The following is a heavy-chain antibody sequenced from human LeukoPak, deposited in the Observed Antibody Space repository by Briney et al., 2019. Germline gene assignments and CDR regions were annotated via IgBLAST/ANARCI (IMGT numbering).Heavy chain of an antibody. CDR2: IYYSGST. CDR3: ASAGGSYFDY. CDR1: GGSISSYY. V-gene: IGHV4-59*01. J-gene: IGHJ4*02. Sequence: SETLSLTCTVSGGSISSYYWSWIRQPPGKGLEWIGYIYYSGSTNYNPSLKSRVTISVDTSTNQFSLKLSSVTAADTAVYYCASAGGSYFDYWGQGTLVTVSS. D-gene: IGHD1-26*01.